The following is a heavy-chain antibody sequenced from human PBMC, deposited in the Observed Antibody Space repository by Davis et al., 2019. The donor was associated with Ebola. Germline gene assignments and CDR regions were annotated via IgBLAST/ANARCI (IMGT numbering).Heavy chain of an antibody. CDR2: ITVYNGNT. CDR3: AREVWETTMVYFDY. D-gene: IGHD5-18*01. CDR1: GYTFPSYG. Sequence: GESLKLSCKASGYTFPSYGISWVRQAPGQGLEWMGWITVYNGNTVYAQKFQARVTITTDTSTTTAYMELRSLRSDDTAVYYCAREVWETTMVYFDYWGQGSLVTVSS. V-gene: IGHV1-18*01. J-gene: IGHJ4*02.